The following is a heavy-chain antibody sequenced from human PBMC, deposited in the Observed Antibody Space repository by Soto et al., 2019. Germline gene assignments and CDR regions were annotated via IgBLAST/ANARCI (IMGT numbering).Heavy chain of an antibody. V-gene: IGHV5-51*01. J-gene: IGHJ6*03. D-gene: IGHD3-10*01. CDR3: ATTMVRGVMGAGYMDV. CDR2: IYPGDSVT. CDR1: GYSFTSYW. Sequence: GASLKISCKCSGYSFTSYWIGWVRQMPGKGLEWMGIIYPGDSVTRYSPSFQGQVTISADKSISTAYLQWSSLKASDTAMYYCATTMVRGVMGAGYMDVWGKGTTVTVSS.